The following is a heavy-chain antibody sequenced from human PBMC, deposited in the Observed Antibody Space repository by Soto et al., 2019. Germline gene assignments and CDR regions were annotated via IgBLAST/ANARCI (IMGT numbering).Heavy chain of an antibody. CDR1: GGSISSGGYS. Sequence: SETLSLTFAVSGGSISSGGYSWSWIRQPPGKGLEWIGYIYHSGSTYYNPSLKSRVTISVDRSKNQFSLKLSSVTAADTAVYYCARVPDRWGQGTLVTVS. J-gene: IGHJ5*02. D-gene: IGHD2-2*01. CDR2: IYHSGST. V-gene: IGHV4-30-2*01. CDR3: ARVPDR.